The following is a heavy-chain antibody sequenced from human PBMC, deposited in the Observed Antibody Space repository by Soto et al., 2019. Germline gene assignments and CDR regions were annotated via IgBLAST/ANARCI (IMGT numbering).Heavy chain of an antibody. CDR1: GYTFTGYY. Sequence: ASVKVSCKASGYTFTGYYMHWVRQAPGQGLEWMGWINPNSGCTNYAQKFQGWVTMTRDTSISTAYMELSRLRSDDTAVYYCTRSYCSGNSCYSNDAFDIWGQGTMVTVSS. CDR3: TRSYCSGNSCYSNDAFDI. CDR2: INPNSGCT. V-gene: IGHV1-2*04. J-gene: IGHJ3*02. D-gene: IGHD2-15*01.